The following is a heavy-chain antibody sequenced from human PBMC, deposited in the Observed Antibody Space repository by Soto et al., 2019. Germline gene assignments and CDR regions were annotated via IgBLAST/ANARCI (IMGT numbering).Heavy chain of an antibody. CDR2: IYWDEVK. V-gene: IGHV2-5*02. D-gene: IGHD5-12*01. Sequence: QITLKESGLTLVKHRQTLTLTCTFSGFSLSTRGVAVGWFRKPPGKALEWRALIYWDEVKWYSPSLNSRLTITDDTSKNQVVITMTNMVPVDTATYYCAHRPRGYAYYFGYWGQGTLVTVSS. J-gene: IGHJ4*02. CDR3: AHRPRGYAYYFGY. CDR1: GFSLSTRGVA.